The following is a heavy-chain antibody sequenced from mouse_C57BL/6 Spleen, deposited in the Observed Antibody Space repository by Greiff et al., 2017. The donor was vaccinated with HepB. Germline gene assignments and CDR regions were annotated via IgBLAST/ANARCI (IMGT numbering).Heavy chain of an antibody. CDR3: ARGITTVVAGKYYYAMDY. V-gene: IGHV1-39*01. J-gene: IGHJ4*01. D-gene: IGHD1-1*01. Sequence: LQLQQSGPELVKPGASVKISCKASGYSFTDYNMNWVKQSNGKSLEWIGVINPNYGTTSYNQKFKGKATLTVDQSSSTAYMQLNSLTSEDSAVYYCARGITTVVAGKYYYAMDYWGQGTSVTVSS. CDR2: INPNYGTT. CDR1: GYSFTDYN.